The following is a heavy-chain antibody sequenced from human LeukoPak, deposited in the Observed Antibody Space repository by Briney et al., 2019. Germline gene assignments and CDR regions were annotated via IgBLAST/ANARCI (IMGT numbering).Heavy chain of an antibody. J-gene: IGHJ3*01. CDR2: INPNSGGT. CDR1: GYTFTGYY. D-gene: IGHD3-10*01. V-gene: IGHV1-2*02. Sequence: ASLKVSCKAAGYTFTGYYMHWVRQAPGQGLEWMGWINPNSGGTNYAQKFQGRVTMTRDTSISTAYMELSRLTSDDTAVYYCARDPPIGGADVFDFRGQGTMVTVSS. CDR3: ARDPPIGGADVFDF.